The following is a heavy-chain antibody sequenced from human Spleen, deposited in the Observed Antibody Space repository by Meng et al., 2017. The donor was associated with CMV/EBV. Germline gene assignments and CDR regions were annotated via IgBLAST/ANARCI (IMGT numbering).Heavy chain of an antibody. J-gene: IGHJ4*02. CDR2: INPKTGDT. CDR3: AREARGFLGVVTLTNLFDY. D-gene: IGHD3-3*01. CDR1: FTGYY. V-gene: IGHV1-2*02. Sequence: FTGYYIHWVRQAPGQGLEWLGWINPKTGDTNYAQKFHGRITMTRSTSIGSVYMDLNRLKSDDTAVYYCAREARGFLGVVTLTNLFDYWGQGTLVTVSS.